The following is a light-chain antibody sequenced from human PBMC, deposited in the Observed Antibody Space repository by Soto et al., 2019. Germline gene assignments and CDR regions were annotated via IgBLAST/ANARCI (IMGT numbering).Light chain of an antibody. CDR1: NSNIGSNT. Sequence: QSVLTQPPSASETPRQRVTISCSGSNSNIGSNTVNWYQQLPGTAPILLIYSNDQRSSGVSDRFSGSRSGTSASLAISGLQSEDEADYYCATWDDRLNGLVFGSGTKLTVL. CDR3: ATWDDRLNGLV. CDR2: SND. J-gene: IGLJ1*01. V-gene: IGLV1-44*01.